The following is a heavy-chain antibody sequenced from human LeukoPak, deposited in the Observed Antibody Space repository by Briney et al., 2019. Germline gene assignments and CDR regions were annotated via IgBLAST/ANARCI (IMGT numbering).Heavy chain of an antibody. D-gene: IGHD3-9*01. J-gene: IGHJ4*02. CDR3: ARLRYFDWLPDY. V-gene: IGHV3-66*01. CDR1: GFTVSSNY. CDR2: IYSGGST. Sequence: GSLRLSCAASGFTVSSNYMSWVRQAPGKGLEWVSVIYSGGSTYYADSVKGRFTISRDNSKNTLYLQMNSLRAEDTAVYYCARLRYFDWLPDYWGQGTLVTVSS.